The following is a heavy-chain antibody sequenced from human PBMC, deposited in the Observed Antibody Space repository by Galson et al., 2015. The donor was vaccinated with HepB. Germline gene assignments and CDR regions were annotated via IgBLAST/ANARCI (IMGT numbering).Heavy chain of an antibody. CDR3: AKGGYSSGWGTFDI. D-gene: IGHD6-19*01. J-gene: IGHJ3*02. Sequence: SLRLSCAASGFTFSSYGMHWVRQAPGKGLEWVAVIWYDGSNKYYADSVKGRFTISRDNSKNTLYLQMNSLRAEDTAVYYCAKGGYSSGWGTFDIWGQGTMVTVSS. CDR1: GFTFSSYG. V-gene: IGHV3-33*06. CDR2: IWYDGSNK.